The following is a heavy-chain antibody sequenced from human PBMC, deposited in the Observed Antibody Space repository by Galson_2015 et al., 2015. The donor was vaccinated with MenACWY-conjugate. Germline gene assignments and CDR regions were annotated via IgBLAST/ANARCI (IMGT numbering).Heavy chain of an antibody. D-gene: IGHD5-24*01. CDR2: IYPGDSDT. CDR1: GYTFTTYW. J-gene: IGHJ4*02. CDR3: ARHRDGYTNDY. V-gene: IGHV5-51*01. Sequence: SVAEVKKPGESLTISCKGSGYTFTTYWIAWVRQMPGKGLEWMGIIYPGDSDTRYSPSFQGLVTISADKSITTAYLQWSSLKASDTAFYYCARHRDGYTNDYWGQGTLVTVSS.